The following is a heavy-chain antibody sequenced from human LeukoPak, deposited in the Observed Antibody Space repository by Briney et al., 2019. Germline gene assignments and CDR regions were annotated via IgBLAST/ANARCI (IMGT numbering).Heavy chain of an antibody. CDR2: IYYSGST. Sequence: SETLSLTCTVSGGSISSGDYYWSWIRQPPGKGLEWIGYIYYSGSTYYNPSLKSRVTISVDTSKNQFSLKLSSVTAADTAVYYCARDRGGGAGLFDPWGRGTLVTVSS. CDR1: GGSISSGDYY. CDR3: ARDRGGGAGLFDP. V-gene: IGHV4-30-4*08. J-gene: IGHJ5*02. D-gene: IGHD3-10*01.